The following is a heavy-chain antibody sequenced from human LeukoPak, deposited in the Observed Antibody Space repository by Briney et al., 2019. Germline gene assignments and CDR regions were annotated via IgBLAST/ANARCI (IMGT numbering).Heavy chain of an antibody. CDR3: ARGFHSSSWYYFDY. J-gene: IGHJ4*02. CDR1: GYTFTGYY. D-gene: IGHD6-13*01. Sequence: ASVKVSCKASGYTFTGYYMHWVRQAPGQGLEWMGRINPNSGGTNYAQKFQGRVTMTRDTSISTAYMELSRLRSDDTAVYYCARGFHSSSWYYFDYWGQGTLVTVPS. CDR2: INPNSGGT. V-gene: IGHV1-2*06.